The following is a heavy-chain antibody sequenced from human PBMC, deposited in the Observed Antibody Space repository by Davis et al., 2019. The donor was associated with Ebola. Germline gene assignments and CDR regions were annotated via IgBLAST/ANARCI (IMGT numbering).Heavy chain of an antibody. Sequence: MPSETLSLTCSVSGDSISRSYWGWIRQPRGKGLEWIGYIYTVGTTNINPSLKSRVTMLLDTSMNQSSLKLSSVTAADTAVYYCARVATYGLDVWGQGTTVTVSS. V-gene: IGHV4-59*01. CDR3: ARVATYGLDV. CDR2: IYTVGTT. CDR1: GDSISRSY. J-gene: IGHJ6*02.